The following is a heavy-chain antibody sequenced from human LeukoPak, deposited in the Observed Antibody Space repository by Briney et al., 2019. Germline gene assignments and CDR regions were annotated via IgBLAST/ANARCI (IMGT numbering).Heavy chain of an antibody. J-gene: IGHJ6*03. D-gene: IGHD3-10*01. CDR2: IYSDNT. V-gene: IGHV3-66*03. CDR1: GFTVSSNS. CDR3: ARDPRHLGYYYYMDV. Sequence: GGSLRLSCTVSGFTVSSNSMSWVRQAPGKGLEWVSFIYSDNTHYSDSVKGRFTISRDNSKNALYLQMNSLRAEDTAVYYCARDPRHLGYYYYMDVWGKGTTVTVSS.